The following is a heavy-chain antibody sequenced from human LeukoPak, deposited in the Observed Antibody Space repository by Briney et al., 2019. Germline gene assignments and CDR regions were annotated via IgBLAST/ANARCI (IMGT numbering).Heavy chain of an antibody. CDR1: GGSISSFH. Sequence: PSETLSLTCTVSGGSISSFHWSWIRQPPGKGLEHIGNIYDSGSTYYNPSLKSRVNISVDTSKNQFSLKLSSVTAADTAVYYCARSPDDAFDIWGQGTMVTVSS. CDR3: ARSPDDAFDI. J-gene: IGHJ3*02. CDR2: IYDSGST. V-gene: IGHV4-59*12.